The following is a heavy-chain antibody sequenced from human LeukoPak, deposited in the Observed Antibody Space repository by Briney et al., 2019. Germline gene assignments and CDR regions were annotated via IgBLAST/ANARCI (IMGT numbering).Heavy chain of an antibody. CDR1: GYTFTSYD. V-gene: IGHV1-8*01. D-gene: IGHD3-3*01. CDR3: ARVDPYYDFWSGYRLFDY. CDR2: MNPNSGNT. J-gene: IGHJ4*02. Sequence: ASVKVSCKASGYTFTSYDINWVRQATGQGPEWMGWMNPNSGNTGYAQKFQGRVTMTRNTSISTAYMELSSLRSEDTAVYYCARVDPYYDFWSGYRLFDYWGQGTLVTVSS.